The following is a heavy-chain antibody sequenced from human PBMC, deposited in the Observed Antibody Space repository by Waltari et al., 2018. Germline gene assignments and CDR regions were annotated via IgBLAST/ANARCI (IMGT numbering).Heavy chain of an antibody. CDR1: GGDIRSHY. CDR3: ARLEVEEVSNWYFDL. Sequence: QVHLQESGPGLVKPSETLSLPCSVTGGDIRSHYWSWSRQPPGKGREWIGHIDDSGRTNYNPSLKSRVTISADTSKNQVSLKLNSVTTADTAVYYCARLEVEEVSNWYFDLWGRGTLVTVSS. CDR2: IDDSGRT. J-gene: IGHJ2*01. V-gene: IGHV4-59*11. D-gene: IGHD2-15*01.